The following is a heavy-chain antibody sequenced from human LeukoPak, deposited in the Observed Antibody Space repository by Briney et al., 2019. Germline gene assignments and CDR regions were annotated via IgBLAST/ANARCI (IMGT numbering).Heavy chain of an antibody. D-gene: IGHD5-12*01. CDR1: GFTCNNYG. Sequence: PWGALLPSGDEAGFTCNNYGMFWCRQAPGKGQGWGAFIRYKGNNQYQAHTVKDRFTISRHKTKKTLNLQKNNLKGEDMADYSCAKDSGFYYIYVWGKGTTVIISS. V-gene: IGHV3-30*02. CDR2: IRYKGNNQ. CDR3: AKDSGFYYIYV. J-gene: IGHJ6*03.